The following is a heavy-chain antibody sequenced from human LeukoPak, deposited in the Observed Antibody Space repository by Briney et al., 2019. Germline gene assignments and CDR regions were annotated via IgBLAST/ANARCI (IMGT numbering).Heavy chain of an antibody. V-gene: IGHV1-2*02. Sequence: ASVKVSCKASGYTFTGYHMHWVRQAPGQGLEWMGWINPNSGGTNYAQKFQGRVTMTRDTSISTAYMELSRLRSDDTAVYYCARNVATYYYGSGSYGYWGQGTLVTVSS. J-gene: IGHJ4*02. CDR2: INPNSGGT. CDR3: ARNVATYYYGSGSYGY. D-gene: IGHD3-10*01. CDR1: GYTFTGYH.